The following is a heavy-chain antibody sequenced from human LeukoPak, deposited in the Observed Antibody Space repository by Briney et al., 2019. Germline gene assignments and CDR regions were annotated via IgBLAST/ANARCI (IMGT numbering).Heavy chain of an antibody. Sequence: PGRSLRLSCAASGFTFDDYAMHWVRQAPGKGLEWVSGISWNSGSIGYADSVKGRFTISRDNAKNSLYLQMNSLRAEDTALYYCAKGNDSTIFAPFDPWGQGTLVTVSS. V-gene: IGHV3-9*01. CDR3: AKGNDSTIFAPFDP. CDR2: ISWNSGSI. J-gene: IGHJ5*02. D-gene: IGHD3-3*01. CDR1: GFTFDDYA.